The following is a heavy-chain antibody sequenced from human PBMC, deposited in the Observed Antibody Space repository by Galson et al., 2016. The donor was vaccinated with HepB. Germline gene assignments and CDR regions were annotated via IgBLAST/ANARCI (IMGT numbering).Heavy chain of an antibody. V-gene: IGHV2-5*02. D-gene: IGHD3-10*01. CDR3: AHVLLWFGAGPTLDD. Sequence: PALVKPTQTLTLTCTFSGFSLSTSGVAVGWIRQPPGKALEWLTLIYWDDAKRYSPSLNNRLTITKDTSKNQVVLTMTTMNPVDTATYYFAHVLLWFGAGPTLDDWGQGARVTVSS. J-gene: IGHJ4*02. CDR1: GFSLSTSGVA. CDR2: IYWDDAK.